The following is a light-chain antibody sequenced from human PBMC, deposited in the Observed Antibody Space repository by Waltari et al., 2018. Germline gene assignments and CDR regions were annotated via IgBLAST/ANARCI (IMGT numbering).Light chain of an antibody. CDR1: QSVGTS. Sequence: EVVLTQSPGTLSLSPGERATLACRASQSVGTSLAWYQQKPGQAPRLLIYGASRRATGIPDRFSGSGSGTDFSLTISRLEPEDFAVYYCQHYVRLPATFDQGP. CDR3: QHYVRLPAT. CDR2: GAS. V-gene: IGKV3-20*01. J-gene: IGKJ1*01.